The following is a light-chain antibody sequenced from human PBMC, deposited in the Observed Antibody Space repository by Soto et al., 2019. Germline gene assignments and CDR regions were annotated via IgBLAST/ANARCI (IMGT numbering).Light chain of an antibody. J-gene: IGKJ2*01. CDR2: GAS. Sequence: EIVMTQSPATLSVSPGERATLSCRASQSVSSKLAWYQQRPGQALRLLIYGASTRATGIPARFSGSGSGTEVTLTINNLQSEDFAIYYCQQYNNWYTFGQGTKLEIK. CDR3: QQYNNWYT. CDR1: QSVSSK. V-gene: IGKV3-15*01.